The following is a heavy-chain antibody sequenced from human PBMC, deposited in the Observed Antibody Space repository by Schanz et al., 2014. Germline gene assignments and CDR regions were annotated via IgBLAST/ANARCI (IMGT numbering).Heavy chain of an antibody. Sequence: EVQLVESGGGLVKPGGSLRLSCAASGFTFSSYSMNWVRQAPGKGLEWVSSISSSSSYIYYADSVKGRFTISRDSGQNSLYLQMNSLRAGDTAVYYCARDRGYCSGGSCLTFDYWGQGTLVTVAS. CDR1: GFTFSSYS. J-gene: IGHJ4*02. CDR3: ARDRGYCSGGSCLTFDY. D-gene: IGHD2-15*01. V-gene: IGHV3-21*01. CDR2: ISSSSSYI.